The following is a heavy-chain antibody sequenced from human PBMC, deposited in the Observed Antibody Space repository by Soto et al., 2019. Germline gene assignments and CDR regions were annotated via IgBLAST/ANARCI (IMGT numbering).Heavy chain of an antibody. CDR3: ANGPTIFGVVISHSYYCGMDV. Sequence: EVQLSESGGGLVQPGESLRLSCAASGFTFSTHAMTWVRQGPGKGLEWVSSISNSGGSTYYADSVKGRFTISRDNSKNTLYLQMNSLGADDTAVYYCANGPTIFGVVISHSYYCGMDVWGQGTTVTVSS. D-gene: IGHD3-3*01. V-gene: IGHV3-23*01. CDR1: GFTFSTHA. J-gene: IGHJ6*02. CDR2: ISNSGGST.